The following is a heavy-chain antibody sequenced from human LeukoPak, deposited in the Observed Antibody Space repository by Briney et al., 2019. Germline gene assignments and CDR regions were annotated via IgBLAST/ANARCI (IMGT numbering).Heavy chain of an antibody. Sequence: SQTLSLTCTVSGGSISSGGYYWSWIRQPPGKGLEWIGYIYHSGSTYYNPSLKSRVTISVDRSKNQFSLKLSSVTAADTAVYYCARDRGYCSSTSCFPLDYWGQGTLVTVSS. D-gene: IGHD2-2*01. V-gene: IGHV4-30-2*01. CDR3: ARDRGYCSSTSCFPLDY. J-gene: IGHJ4*02. CDR2: IYHSGST. CDR1: GGSISSGGYY.